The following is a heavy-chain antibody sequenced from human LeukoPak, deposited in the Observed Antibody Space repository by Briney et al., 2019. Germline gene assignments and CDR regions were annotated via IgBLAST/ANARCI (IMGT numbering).Heavy chain of an antibody. J-gene: IGHJ5*02. Sequence: SETLSLTCAVSGGSFSGYYWSWIRQPPGKGLEWIGEINHSGSTNYNPSLKSRVTISVDTSKNQFSLKLSSVTAADTAVYYCASVGGWYRTSWFDPWGQGTLVTVSS. CDR1: GGSFSGYY. V-gene: IGHV4-34*01. CDR3: ASVGGWYRTSWFDP. D-gene: IGHD6-19*01. CDR2: INHSGST.